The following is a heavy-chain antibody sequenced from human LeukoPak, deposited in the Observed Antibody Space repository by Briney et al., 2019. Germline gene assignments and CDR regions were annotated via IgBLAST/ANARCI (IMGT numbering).Heavy chain of an antibody. CDR1: FSNXG. V-gene: IGHV3-30-3*02. D-gene: IGHD3-3*01. CDR2: ISYDGSNK. J-gene: IGHJ4*02. CDR3: AKTDNDFWSGHY. Sequence: FSNXGMHWIRQAPGKGLEWVAAISYDGSNKYYADSVKGRFTISRDNSKNTLYLYLNSLRADDAAIYYCAKTDNDFWSGHYWGQGTLVTVSS.